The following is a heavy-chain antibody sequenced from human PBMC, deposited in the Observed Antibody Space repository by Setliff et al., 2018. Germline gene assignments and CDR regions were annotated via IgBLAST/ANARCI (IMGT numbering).Heavy chain of an antibody. J-gene: IGHJ3*02. D-gene: IGHD3-22*01. CDR1: GYSFNSYY. CDR3: ARINFYVSSGGSCPNAFDI. CDR2: IGVYTGKT. Sequence: ASVKVSCKASGYSFNSYYMHWVRQAPGQGLEWMGWIGVYTGKTYYADKFQGRVTMTTDSSTDTAYLELRSLKSDDTAVYYCARINFYVSSGGSCPNAFDIWGQGTMVTVSS. V-gene: IGHV1-18*04.